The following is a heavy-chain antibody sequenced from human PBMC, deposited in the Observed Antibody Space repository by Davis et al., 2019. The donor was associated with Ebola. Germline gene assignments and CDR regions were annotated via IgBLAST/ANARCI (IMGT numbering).Heavy chain of an antibody. J-gene: IGHJ4*02. CDR1: GFTFSDHY. D-gene: IGHD4-11*01. Sequence: GGSLRLSCAASGFTFSDHYMRWIRQAPGKGLKGRFTISRDNAKNTLYLQMNSLRPEDTAVYYCARDSDDYSFDYWGQGTLVTVSS. V-gene: IGHV3-11*04. CDR3: ARDSDDYSFDY.